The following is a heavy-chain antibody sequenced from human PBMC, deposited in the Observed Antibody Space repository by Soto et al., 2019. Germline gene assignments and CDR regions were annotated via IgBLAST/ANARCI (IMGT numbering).Heavy chain of an antibody. CDR2: IYSSGST. D-gene: IGHD3-16*01. J-gene: IGHJ4*02. Sequence: PSETLSLTCAVSGGSISNYYWSWIRQSPGKGLEWIGYIYSSGSTKYNPSLQSRVTISVDTSKNQFSLKVNSVTAADTAVYYCARDGLGARDVTDYWGQGTLVTVSS. CDR1: GGSISNYY. V-gene: IGHV4-59*01. CDR3: ARDGLGARDVTDY.